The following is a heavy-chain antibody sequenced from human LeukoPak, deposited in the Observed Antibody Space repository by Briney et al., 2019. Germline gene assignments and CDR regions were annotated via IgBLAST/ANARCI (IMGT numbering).Heavy chain of an antibody. J-gene: IGHJ4*02. CDR3: ARGSAAAGGALYYFDY. V-gene: IGHV4-59*08. Sequence: PSETLSLTCTVSGGSISSYYWSWIRQPPGKGLEWIGYIYYSGSTNYNPSLKSRVTISVDTSKNQFSLKLSSVTAADTAVYYCARGSAAAGGALYYFDYWGQGTLVTVSS. D-gene: IGHD6-13*01. CDR2: IYYSGST. CDR1: GGSISSYY.